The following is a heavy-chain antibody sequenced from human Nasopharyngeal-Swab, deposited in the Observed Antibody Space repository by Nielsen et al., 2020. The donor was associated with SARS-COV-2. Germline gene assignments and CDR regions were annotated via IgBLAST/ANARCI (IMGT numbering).Heavy chain of an antibody. D-gene: IGHD6-19*01. CDR2: IYYSGST. J-gene: IGHJ4*02. CDR3: ARHHAGAVGIDY. Sequence: SETLSLTCTVSGGSISSSSYYWGWIRQPPGKGLEWIGSIYYSGSTYYNPSLKSRVTISVDTSKNQFSLKLSSVTAADTAVYYCARHHAGAVGIDYWGQGTLVTVSS. CDR1: GGSISSSSYY. V-gene: IGHV4-39*01.